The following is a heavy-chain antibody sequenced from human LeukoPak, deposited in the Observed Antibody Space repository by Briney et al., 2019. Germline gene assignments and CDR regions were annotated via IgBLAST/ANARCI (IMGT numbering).Heavy chain of an antibody. CDR2: ISSSGST. Sequence: SETLSLTCTVSGDSISSGDYYWSWIRQPAGKGLEWIGRISSSGSTNYNPSLKSRVTISVDTSKNQFSLKLSSVTAADTAVYYCARVVNGYDLDYYYYYMDVWGKGTTVTVSS. CDR1: GDSISSGDYY. V-gene: IGHV4-61*02. J-gene: IGHJ6*03. D-gene: IGHD5-12*01. CDR3: ARVVNGYDLDYYYYYMDV.